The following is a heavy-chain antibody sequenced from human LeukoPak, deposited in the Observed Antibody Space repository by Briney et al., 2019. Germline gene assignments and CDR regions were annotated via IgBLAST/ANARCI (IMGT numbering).Heavy chain of an antibody. J-gene: IGHJ4*02. V-gene: IGHV4-30-2*01. CDR3: GRSLDY. Sequence: SETLSLTCTVSGGSISSGGYYWSWIRQPPGKGLEWIGHIYHSGSTYSNPSLRSRVTISVDRSQNQFSLKLSSVTAADTAVYYCGRSLDYWGQGTLVTVSS. CDR2: IYHSGST. CDR1: GGSISSGGYY.